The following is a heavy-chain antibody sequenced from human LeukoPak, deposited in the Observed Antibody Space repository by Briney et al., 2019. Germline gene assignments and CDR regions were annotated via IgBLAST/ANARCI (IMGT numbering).Heavy chain of an antibody. D-gene: IGHD2-2*01. V-gene: IGHV1-18*04. Sequence: ASVKVSCKTSGYDFNSYAISWVRQAPGQGLEWMGWISGYDGNTKYSQKFQGRVTLTTETSTTTAYMELNNLRSDDTAVYYCGRDDPLVPAAIPSALWGRGTLVTVS. CDR1: GYDFNSYA. J-gene: IGHJ2*01. CDR2: ISGYDGNT. CDR3: GRDDPLVPAAIPSAL.